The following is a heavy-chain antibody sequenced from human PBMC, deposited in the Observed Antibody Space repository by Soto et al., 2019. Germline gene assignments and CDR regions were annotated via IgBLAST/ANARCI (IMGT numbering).Heavy chain of an antibody. CDR1: GFIFSDYA. CDR3: AKDLTHFDC. Sequence: EVQLLESGGNLVQPGGSLRLSCAASGFIFSDYAMSWVRQAPGKGLEWVSLVRGTNENTYYADSVKGRFTISRDNSMDTLYLQMNSPRAEDKAIFDCAKDLTHFDCWGPGTLVTVSS. V-gene: IGHV3-23*01. J-gene: IGHJ4*02. CDR2: VRGTNENT. D-gene: IGHD3-9*01.